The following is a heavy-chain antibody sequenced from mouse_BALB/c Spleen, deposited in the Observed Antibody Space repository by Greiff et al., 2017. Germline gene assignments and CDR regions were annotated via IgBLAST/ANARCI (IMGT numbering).Heavy chain of an antibody. CDR2: INPSTGYT. Sequence: VQLQQSGAELAKPGASVKMSCKASGYTFTSYRMHWVKQRPGQGLEWIGYINPSTGYTEYNQKFKDKATLTADKSSSTAYMQLSSLTSEDSAVYYCARSSTVVATDWFAYWGQGTLVTVSA. CDR3: ARSSTVVATDWFAY. J-gene: IGHJ3*01. V-gene: IGHV1-4*01. D-gene: IGHD1-1*01. CDR1: GYTFTSYR.